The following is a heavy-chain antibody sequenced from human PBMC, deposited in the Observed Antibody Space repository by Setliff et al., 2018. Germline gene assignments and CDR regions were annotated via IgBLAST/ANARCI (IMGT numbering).Heavy chain of an antibody. J-gene: IGHJ4*02. Sequence: PSETLSLTCIVSGDSISGYFWSWIRQAPGKGLEWIGYIQKRGSTTTKYNPSLGSRISMSIDTSKNQFSLQLSSVSDGDTAAYYCARDQFSSGWYGPPESYFDRWGQGVLVTVSS. V-gene: IGHV4-59*01. CDR2: IQKRGSTTT. CDR3: ARDQFSSGWYGPPESYFDR. CDR1: GDSISGYF. D-gene: IGHD6-19*01.